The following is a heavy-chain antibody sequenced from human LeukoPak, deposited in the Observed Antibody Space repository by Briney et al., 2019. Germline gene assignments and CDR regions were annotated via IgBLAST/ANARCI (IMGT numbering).Heavy chain of an antibody. J-gene: IGHJ4*02. CDR2: INEDGSNK. D-gene: IGHD6-19*01. CDR3: TRVIVAVPGYFDYFDF. Sequence: GGSLRLSCTASGFSFSNHYMRWIRQAPGKGLEWAANINEDGSNKWHLGSVKGRFTVSRDNARNSLYLQMNSLRVEDTAVYYCTRVIVAVPGYFDYFDFWGQGVPVTVSS. CDR1: GFSFSNHY. V-gene: IGHV3-7*01.